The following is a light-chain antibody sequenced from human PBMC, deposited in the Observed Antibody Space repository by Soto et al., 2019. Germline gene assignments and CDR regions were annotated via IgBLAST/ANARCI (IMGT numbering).Light chain of an antibody. CDR1: QGIRND. Sequence: ATQLTQPPSSLCAYMGDRATIPCRTSQGIRNDLSWYQQKPGKAPTLLIYAAYTLQSEAPSRFSGRGSGTDFALTIRSLQPEDFATYYCLQDYNYPWTFGQGTKVDIK. CDR3: LQDYNYPWT. J-gene: IGKJ1*01. V-gene: IGKV1-6*01. CDR2: AAY.